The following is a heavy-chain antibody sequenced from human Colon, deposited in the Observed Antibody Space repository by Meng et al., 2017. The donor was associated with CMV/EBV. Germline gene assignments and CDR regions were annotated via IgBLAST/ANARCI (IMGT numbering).Heavy chain of an antibody. CDR1: GTSITSGSNY. CDR2: IFSSGST. V-gene: IGHV4-39*07. J-gene: IGHJ5*01. CDR3: VRDAQYPNWLDF. D-gene: IGHD4-11*01. Sequence: GSLRLSCVVSGTSITSGSNYWGWVRQPPGKGLEWIGSIFSSGSTYYNSSLKSRVTISADTSKNHFSLTVMSVTAADTAVYYCVRDAQYPNWLDFWGQGTLVTVSS.